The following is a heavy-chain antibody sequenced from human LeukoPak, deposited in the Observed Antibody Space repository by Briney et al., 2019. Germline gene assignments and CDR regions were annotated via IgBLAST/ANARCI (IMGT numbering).Heavy chain of an antibody. D-gene: IGHD2-2*01. CDR3: ARPPLLGYCSSTSCSLNYYYMDV. CDR2: MNPNSGNT. V-gene: IGHV1-8*03. Sequence: ASVKVSCKASGYTFTSYDINWVRQATGQGLEWMGWMNPNSGNTGYAQKFQGRVTITRNTSISTAYMELSSLRSEDTAVYYCARPPLLGYCSSTSCSLNYYYMDVWGKGTTVTVSS. J-gene: IGHJ6*03. CDR1: GYTFTSYD.